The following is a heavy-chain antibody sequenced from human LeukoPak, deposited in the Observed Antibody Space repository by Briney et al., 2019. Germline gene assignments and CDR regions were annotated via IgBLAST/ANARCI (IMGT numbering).Heavy chain of an antibody. V-gene: IGHV3-48*03. CDR1: GFPFSIYE. Sequence: GGSLRLSCGVFGFPFSIYEMNWVRQAPGKGLEWASNIASSGTTRYYADSVKGRFSISRDNAKSSLYLQMNRLRVEDTAVYYCALLAVASDFDYWGQGALVTVSS. D-gene: IGHD6-19*01. J-gene: IGHJ4*02. CDR3: ALLAVASDFDY. CDR2: IASSGTTR.